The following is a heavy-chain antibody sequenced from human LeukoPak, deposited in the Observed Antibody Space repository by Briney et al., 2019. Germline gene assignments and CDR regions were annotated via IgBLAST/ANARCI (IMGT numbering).Heavy chain of an antibody. J-gene: IGHJ4*02. CDR2: VNPNSGHT. D-gene: IGHD6-19*01. CDR3: ARASGWYTFNY. CDR1: GYTFTSYD. V-gene: IGHV1-8*01. Sequence: ASVKVSCKASGYTFTSYDVNWVRQATGQGLEWMGWVNPNSGHTGYAQKFQGRVTMTTNTSISTAYMELSSLRSEDTAVYYCARASGWYTFNYWGQGTLVTVSS.